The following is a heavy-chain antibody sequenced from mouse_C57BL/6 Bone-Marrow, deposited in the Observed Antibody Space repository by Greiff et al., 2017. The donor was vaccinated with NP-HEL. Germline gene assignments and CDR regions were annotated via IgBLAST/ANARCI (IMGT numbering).Heavy chain of an antibody. J-gene: IGHJ4*01. CDR1: GFTFSDYY. V-gene: IGHV5-12*01. CDR2: ISNGGGST. CDR3: ASAYYYGSSYCAMDY. Sequence: EVQLKQSGGGLVQPGGSLKLSCAASGFTFSDYYMYWVRQTPEKRLEWVAYISNGGGSTYYPDTVKGRFTISRDNAKNTLYLQMSRLKSEDTAMYYCASAYYYGSSYCAMDYWGQGTSVTVSS. D-gene: IGHD1-1*01.